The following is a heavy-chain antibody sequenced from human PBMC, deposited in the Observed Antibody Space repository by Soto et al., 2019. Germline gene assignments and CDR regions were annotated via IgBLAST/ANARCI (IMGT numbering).Heavy chain of an antibody. Sequence: SVKVSCKASGGTFSSYAISWVRQAPGQGLEWMGGIIPIFGTANYAQKFQGRVTITADESTSTAYMELSSLRSEDTAVYYCARVDTAMVGYYYYYGMDVWGQGTTVTVSS. CDR1: GGTFSSYA. CDR2: IIPIFGTA. CDR3: ARVDTAMVGYYYYYGMDV. D-gene: IGHD5-18*01. V-gene: IGHV1-69*13. J-gene: IGHJ6*02.